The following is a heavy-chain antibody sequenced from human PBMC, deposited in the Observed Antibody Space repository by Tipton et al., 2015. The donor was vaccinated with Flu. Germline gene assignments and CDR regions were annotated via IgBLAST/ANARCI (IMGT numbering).Heavy chain of an antibody. Sequence: SLRLSCAASGFTFNDYWMHWVRQAPGQGLEWVANINQDGSVKYYVGSVKGRFTISRDNAKNSLYLQMNSLRVEDTAVYYCVRAIAATGGYWGQGTLVTVSS. J-gene: IGHJ4*02. CDR3: VRAIAATGGY. D-gene: IGHD6-13*01. V-gene: IGHV3-7*01. CDR2: INQDGSVK. CDR1: GFTFNDYW.